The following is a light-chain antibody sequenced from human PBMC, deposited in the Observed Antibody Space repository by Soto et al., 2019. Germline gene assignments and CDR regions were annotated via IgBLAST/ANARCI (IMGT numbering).Light chain of an antibody. CDR3: QQYNSGGFT. J-gene: IGKJ3*01. CDR1: QSIGTW. Sequence: DIQMTQSPSTLSASVGDTVTITCRASQSIGTWLAWYQQKPGKAPKLLIYKASGLQSGVPSRFSGSGSGTEFTLTISSLQPDDLATYYCQQYNSGGFTFGPGTNVDIK. V-gene: IGKV1-5*03. CDR2: KAS.